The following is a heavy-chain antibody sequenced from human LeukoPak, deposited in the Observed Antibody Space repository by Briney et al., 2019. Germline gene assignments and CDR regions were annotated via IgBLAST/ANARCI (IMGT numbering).Heavy chain of an antibody. V-gene: IGHV3-48*03. CDR3: ARGYYLIDY. J-gene: IGHJ4*02. Sequence: GGSLRLSCAASGFSFSSYEMNWVRQAPGKGLEWVSYISSSGSTIYYADSVKGRFTISRDNAKNSLYLQMNSLRAEDTAVYYCARGYYLIDYWGQGTLVTVSS. D-gene: IGHD3-22*01. CDR2: ISSSGSTI. CDR1: GFSFSSYE.